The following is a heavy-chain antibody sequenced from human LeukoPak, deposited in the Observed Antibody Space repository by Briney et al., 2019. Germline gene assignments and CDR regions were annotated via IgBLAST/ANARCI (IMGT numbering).Heavy chain of an antibody. J-gene: IGHJ5*02. D-gene: IGHD1-1*01. CDR2: IRYDGSNK. CDR3: AKSSAGITWFDP. CDR1: GFTFSSYG. Sequence: GGSLRLSCAASGFTFSSYGMHWVRQAPGEGLEWVAFIRYDGSNKYYADSVKGRFTISRDNSKKTLYLQMDSLRSDDTAVYYCAKSSAGITWFDPWGQGTLVTVSS. V-gene: IGHV3-30*02.